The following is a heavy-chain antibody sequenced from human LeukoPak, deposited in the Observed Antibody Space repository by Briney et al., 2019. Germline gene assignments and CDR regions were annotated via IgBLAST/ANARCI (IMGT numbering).Heavy chain of an antibody. D-gene: IGHD3-10*01. V-gene: IGHV4-34*01. CDR3: ARGLPLYGSGSYSRDY. CDR1: GGSFSGYY. Sequence: SETLSLTCAVYGGSFSGYYWSWIRQPPGKGLEWIGEINHSGSTNYNPSLKSRVTISVDTSKNQFSLKLSSVTAADTAVYYCARGLPLYGSGSYSRDYWGQGTLVTVSS. J-gene: IGHJ4*02. CDR2: INHSGST.